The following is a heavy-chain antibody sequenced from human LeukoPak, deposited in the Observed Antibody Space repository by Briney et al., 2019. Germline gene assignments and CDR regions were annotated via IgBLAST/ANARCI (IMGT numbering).Heavy chain of an antibody. CDR3: ARSEMSTTFDF. D-gene: IGHD5-24*01. CDR1: GYSFTIYW. CDR2: IYPGDSDT. V-gene: IGHV5-51*01. J-gene: IGHJ4*02. Sequence: KHGESLKISCRGSGYSFTIYWIGWVRQMPGKGLEWMGIIYPGDSDTRYSPSFQGQVTISADKSISTAYLQWSSLKASDTAMYYCARSEMSTTFDFWGQGTLVTVSS.